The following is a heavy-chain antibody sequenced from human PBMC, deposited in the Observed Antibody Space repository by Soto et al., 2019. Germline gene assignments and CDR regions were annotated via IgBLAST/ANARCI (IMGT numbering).Heavy chain of an antibody. V-gene: IGHV1-46*01. D-gene: IGHD2-2*01. J-gene: IGHJ6*02. CDR3: ARDASSTNSPPHSSYYGRDV. Sequence: QVQLVQSGAEVKKPGASVKVSCKASGYTFTSYYMHWVRQAPGQGLEWMGIINPSGGSTSYAQKFQGRVTMTRDTSTSTVYMELSSLRSEDTAVYYCARDASSTNSPPHSSYYGRDVWGQGTTVTVSS. CDR2: INPSGGST. CDR1: GYTFTSYY.